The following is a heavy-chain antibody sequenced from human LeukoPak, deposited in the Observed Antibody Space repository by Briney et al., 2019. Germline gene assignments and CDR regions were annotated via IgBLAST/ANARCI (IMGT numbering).Heavy chain of an antibody. CDR1: GFTVSSNY. V-gene: IGHV3-23*01. Sequence: PGGSLRLSCAASGFTVSSNYMSWVRQAPGKGLEWVSAISGSGGSTYYADSVEGRFTISRDNSKNTLYLQMNSLRAEDTAVYYCAKHKYSYGHYFDYWGQGTLVTVSS. CDR2: ISGSGGST. D-gene: IGHD5-18*01. J-gene: IGHJ4*02. CDR3: AKHKYSYGHYFDY.